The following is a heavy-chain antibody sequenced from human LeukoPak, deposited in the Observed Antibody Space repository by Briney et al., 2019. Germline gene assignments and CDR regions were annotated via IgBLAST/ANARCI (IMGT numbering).Heavy chain of an antibody. D-gene: IGHD5-12*01. CDR3: AKDRGYSGYGIDY. CDR2: IRYDGSNK. CDR1: GFTFSSYG. Sequence: PGGSLRLSCAASGFTFSSYGMHWVPQAPGRGLEWVAFIRYDGSNKYYADSVKGRFTISRDNSKNTLYLQMNSLRAEDTAVYYCAKDRGYSGYGIDYWGQGTLVTVSS. J-gene: IGHJ4*02. V-gene: IGHV3-30*02.